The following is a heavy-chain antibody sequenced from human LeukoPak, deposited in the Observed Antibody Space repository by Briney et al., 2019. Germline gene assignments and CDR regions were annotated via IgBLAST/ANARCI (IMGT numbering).Heavy chain of an antibody. V-gene: IGHV4-59*08. D-gene: IGHD3-22*01. Sequence: PSETLSLTCTVSGGSISNYYWSWIRQPPGKGLEWIGYIYYSGSTNYNPSLKSRVTISVDQSKNQFSLKLNSMTAADTAVYYCARHYDRGRPYFGYWGQGTLVTVSS. CDR1: GGSISNYY. CDR2: IYYSGST. CDR3: ARHYDRGRPYFGY. J-gene: IGHJ4*02.